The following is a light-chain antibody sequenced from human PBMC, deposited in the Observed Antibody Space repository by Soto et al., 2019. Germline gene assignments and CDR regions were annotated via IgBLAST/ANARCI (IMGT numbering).Light chain of an antibody. Sequence: IQWTHSPSSLSASVGDIVTITFRASQGISSYLAWYQQKPGKAPKLLIYAASTLQSGVPSRFSGSGSGTDFTLTISSLQPEDFATYYCQQSYGIPPVTFGQGTKVDIK. CDR3: QQSYGIPPVT. V-gene: IGKV1-39*01. CDR2: AAS. J-gene: IGKJ1*01. CDR1: QGISSY.